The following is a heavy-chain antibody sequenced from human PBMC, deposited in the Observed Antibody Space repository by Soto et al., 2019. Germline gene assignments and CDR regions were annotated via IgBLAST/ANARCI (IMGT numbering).Heavy chain of an antibody. V-gene: IGHV3-48*02. CDR1: GFTFTDYS. CDR3: AREAAGRAATFDY. J-gene: IGHJ4*02. CDR2: ISSSSTTI. Sequence: PGGSLRLSCAASGFTFTDYSMNWVRQAPGKGLEWVSYISSSSTTIYYADSVKGRFTISRDNAKNSLYLQVNSLRDDDTAVYYCAREAAGRAATFDYWGQGTLVTVSS. D-gene: IGHD3-10*01.